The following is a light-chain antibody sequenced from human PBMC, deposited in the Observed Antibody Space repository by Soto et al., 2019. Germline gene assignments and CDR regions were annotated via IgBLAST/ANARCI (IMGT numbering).Light chain of an antibody. CDR3: SSYTSSSTLV. V-gene: IGLV2-14*01. J-gene: IGLJ2*01. CDR1: SSDVGGYNF. Sequence: QSVLTQPASVSGSPGQSITISCTGTSSDVGGYNFVSWFQQHPGKAPKVVIFEVHNRPSGISSRFSGSKSGNTASLTISGLQAEDEADYYCSSYTSSSTLVFGGGTKLTVL. CDR2: EVH.